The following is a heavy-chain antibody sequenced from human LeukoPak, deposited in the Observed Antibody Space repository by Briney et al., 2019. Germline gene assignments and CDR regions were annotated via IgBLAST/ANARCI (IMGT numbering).Heavy chain of an antibody. D-gene: IGHD2/OR15-2a*01. CDR1: GGTFISYA. CDR2: IIPIFGTA. V-gene: IGHV1-69*13. CDR3: FLPGEGNWFDP. J-gene: IGHJ5*02. Sequence: GASVKVSCKASGGTFISYAISWVRQAPGQGLEWMGGIIPIFGTANYAQKFQGRVTITADESTSTAYMELSSLRSEDTAVYYCFLPGEGNWFDPWGQGTLVTVSS.